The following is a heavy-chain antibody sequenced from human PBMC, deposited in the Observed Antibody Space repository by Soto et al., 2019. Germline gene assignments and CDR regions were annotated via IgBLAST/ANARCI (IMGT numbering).Heavy chain of an antibody. V-gene: IGHV3-33*01. CDR2: IWYDGINK. D-gene: IGHD3-10*02. CDR1: GFTFSNYA. Sequence: QVQLVESGGGVVQPGRSLRLSCAASGFTFSNYAMHWVRQAPGKGLEWVAVIWYDGINKYYADSVKGRFTISRDNSKNPLYLQVNSLRDEDTAVYYCARDSRMFGELLWAFDIWGQGTMVPVYS. J-gene: IGHJ3*02. CDR3: ARDSRMFGELLWAFDI.